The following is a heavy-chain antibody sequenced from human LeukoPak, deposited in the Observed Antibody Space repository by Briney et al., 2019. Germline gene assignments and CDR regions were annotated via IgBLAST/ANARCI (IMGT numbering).Heavy chain of an antibody. D-gene: IGHD4-23*01. CDR2: IYYSGST. CDR3: ARAHPHYGGNSNLDY. V-gene: IGHV4-59*01. J-gene: IGHJ4*02. Sequence: SSETLSLTCTVSGGSISSYYWSWIRQPPGKGLEWIGYIYYSGSTNYNPSLKSRVTISVDTSKNQFSLKLSSVTAADTTVYYCARAHPHYGGNSNLDYWGQGTLVTVSS. CDR1: GGSISSYY.